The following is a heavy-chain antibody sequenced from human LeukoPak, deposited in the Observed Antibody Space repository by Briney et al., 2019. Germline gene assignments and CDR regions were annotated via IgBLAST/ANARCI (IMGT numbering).Heavy chain of an antibody. J-gene: IGHJ4*02. CDR2: IYTRGSS. V-gene: IGHV4-4*07. CDR3: ARDISVGGSFLLFDY. Sequence: PSETLSLTCTVSGGSISSYYWSWIRQPARKGLEWIGRIYTRGSSNPNPSLHSRVTISADTSKNQFSLKLSSVTAADTAVYYCARDISVGGSFLLFDYWRQGTLVTVSS. CDR1: GGSISSYY. D-gene: IGHD6-19*01.